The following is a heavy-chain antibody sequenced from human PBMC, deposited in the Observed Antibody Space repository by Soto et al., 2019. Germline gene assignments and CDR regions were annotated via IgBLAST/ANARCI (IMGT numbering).Heavy chain of an antibody. J-gene: IGHJ4*02. V-gene: IGHV1-69*13. Sequence: GASVKVSCKASGGTFSSYAISWVRQAPGQGLEWMGGIIPIFGTANYAQKFQGRVTITADESTSTAYMELSSLRSEDTAVYYCARDSLPYGGNQYFDYWGQGTLVTVSS. D-gene: IGHD4-17*01. CDR3: ARDSLPYGGNQYFDY. CDR1: GGTFSSYA. CDR2: IIPIFGTA.